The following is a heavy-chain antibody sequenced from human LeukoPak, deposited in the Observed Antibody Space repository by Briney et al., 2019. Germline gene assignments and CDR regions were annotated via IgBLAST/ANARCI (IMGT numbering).Heavy chain of an antibody. J-gene: IGHJ4*02. Sequence: GGSLRLSCAASGFAFSSYSMNWVRQAPGKGLEWVSSISSSSSYIYYADSVKGRFTISRDNAKNSLYLQMNSLRAEDTAVYYCARCFLSIAAAATDYWGQGTLVTVSS. D-gene: IGHD6-13*01. CDR2: ISSSSSYI. CDR1: GFAFSSYS. V-gene: IGHV3-21*01. CDR3: ARCFLSIAAAATDY.